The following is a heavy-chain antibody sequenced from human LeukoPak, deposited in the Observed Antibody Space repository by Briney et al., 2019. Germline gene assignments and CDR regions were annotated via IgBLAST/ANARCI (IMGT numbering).Heavy chain of an antibody. CDR1: GGSISSGSYY. V-gene: IGHV4-61*09. CDR3: ARDFVIAATTEYFQY. J-gene: IGHJ1*01. CDR2: IYTSGST. Sequence: KTSQTRSLTCTVSGGSISSGSYYWSWIRQPAGMGLEWIGHIYTSGSTKYYPSLKSRVTISADTSKNQFSLKLSSVTAADTAVYYCARDFVIAATTEYFQYWGQGTLVTVSS. D-gene: IGHD6-13*01.